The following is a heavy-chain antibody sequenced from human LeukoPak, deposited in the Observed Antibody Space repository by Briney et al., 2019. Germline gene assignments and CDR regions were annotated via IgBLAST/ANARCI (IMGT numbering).Heavy chain of an antibody. V-gene: IGHV4-61*01. J-gene: IGHJ4*02. Sequence: SETLSLTCTVSGDSISSSSYYWSWIRQPPGKGLEWIGDISYSGRTKYNPSLESRLTMSKDTSKNQFSLTLTSVTAADTALYYCARVGRGDHTWGSYSFDHWGQGTLVTVSS. CDR1: GDSISSSSYY. D-gene: IGHD3-16*01. CDR3: ARVGRGDHTWGSYSFDH. CDR2: ISYSGRT.